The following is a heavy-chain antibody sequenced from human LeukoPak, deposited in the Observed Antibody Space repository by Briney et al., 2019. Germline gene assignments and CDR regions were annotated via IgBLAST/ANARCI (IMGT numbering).Heavy chain of an antibody. Sequence: SETLSLTCTVSGGSISGYYWTWIRQPPGKGLEWIGYINYSGTTNYNPSLKSRVTISVGTSKNQFSLKLSSVTAADTAVYYCARHRGGSSWLNWFDPWGQGTLVTVSS. J-gene: IGHJ5*02. V-gene: IGHV4-59*08. CDR3: ARHRGGSSWLNWFDP. CDR2: INYSGTT. CDR1: GGSISGYY. D-gene: IGHD6-13*01.